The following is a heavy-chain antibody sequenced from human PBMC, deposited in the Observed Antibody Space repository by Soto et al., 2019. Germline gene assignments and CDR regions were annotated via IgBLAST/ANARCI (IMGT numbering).Heavy chain of an antibody. D-gene: IGHD2-2*01. Sequence: QVQLVESGGGVVPPGRSLKLSCIASGFAFGSHGMHWVRQVSGKGLEWVAVISHDGQNQYYRESVKGRFTISRDNSKNSLFVEVHSLRVEDTAVYYCARERADIVVAPVATSGMDVWGEGTAVTVSS. J-gene: IGHJ6*04. CDR3: ARERADIVVAPVATSGMDV. CDR2: ISHDGQNQ. V-gene: IGHV3-30*03. CDR1: GFAFGSHG.